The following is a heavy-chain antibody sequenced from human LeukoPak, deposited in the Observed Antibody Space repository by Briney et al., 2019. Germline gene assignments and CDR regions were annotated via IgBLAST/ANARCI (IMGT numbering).Heavy chain of an antibody. Sequence: GGSLRLSCAASGFTFRSYAMSWVRQAPGKGLDWVSAIDSTGDYTYHADSVKGRLTISRDNSKDTLYLQMDSLRAEDTAIYYCAKGSSGGRPYYFDYWGQGTLVTVSS. CDR3: AKGSSGGRPYYFDY. J-gene: IGHJ4*02. V-gene: IGHV3-23*01. D-gene: IGHD3-22*01. CDR2: IDSTGDYT. CDR1: GFTFRSYA.